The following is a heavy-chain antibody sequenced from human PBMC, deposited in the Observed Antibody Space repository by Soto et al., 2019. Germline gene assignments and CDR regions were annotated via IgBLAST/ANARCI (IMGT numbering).Heavy chain of an antibody. CDR3: ARDFNPGVVSFAY. CDR2: ISSSSSYI. D-gene: IGHD3-3*01. J-gene: IGHJ4*02. Sequence: EVQLVESGGGLVKPGGSLRLSCAASGFTFSSYSMNWVRQAPGKGLEWVSSISSSSSYIYYADSVKGRFTISRDNAKNSLYLQMNSLRAEDTAVYYCARDFNPGVVSFAYWGQGTLVTVSS. CDR1: GFTFSSYS. V-gene: IGHV3-21*01.